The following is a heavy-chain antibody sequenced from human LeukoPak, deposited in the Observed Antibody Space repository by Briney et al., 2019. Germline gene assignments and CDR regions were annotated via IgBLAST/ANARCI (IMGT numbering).Heavy chain of an antibody. CDR1: GFTFSSYS. D-gene: IGHD1-26*01. J-gene: IGHJ3*02. CDR2: ISSSSSTI. Sequence: HPGGSLRLSCAASGFTFSSYSMNWVRQAPGKGLEWVSYISSSSSTIYYADSVKGRFTISRDNAKNSLYLQMNSLRAEDTAVYYCARGAIVGATPPGAFDIWGQGTMVTVSS. V-gene: IGHV3-48*01. CDR3: ARGAIVGATPPGAFDI.